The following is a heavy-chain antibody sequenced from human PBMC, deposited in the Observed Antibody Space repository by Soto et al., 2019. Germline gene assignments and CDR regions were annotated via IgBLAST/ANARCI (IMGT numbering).Heavy chain of an antibody. D-gene: IGHD3-10*01. CDR2: IVVGSGNT. CDR1: GFTFTSSA. CDR3: AAPSNYYGSGSYYSYYYGMDV. J-gene: IGHJ6*02. V-gene: IGHV1-58*01. Sequence: SVKVSCKASGFTFTSSAVQWVRQARGQRLERIGWIVVGSGNTNYAQKFQERVTITRDMSTSTAYMELSSLRSEDTAVYYCAAPSNYYGSGSYYSYYYGMDVWGQGTTVTVSS.